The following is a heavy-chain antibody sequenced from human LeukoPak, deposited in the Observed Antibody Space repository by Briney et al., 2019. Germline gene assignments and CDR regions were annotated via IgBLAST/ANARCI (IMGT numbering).Heavy chain of an antibody. D-gene: IGHD3-9*01. V-gene: IGHV3-23*01. CDR3: ATAPIRYFAPNFDY. Sequence: PGGSLRLSCEASGFTFTNYAMSWVRQIPGKGLEWVGGISGSGGSTYHADSVKGRFTISRDNSKNTLYLQMKSLRAEVTAIYYCATAPIRYFAPNFDYWGQGTLVTVSS. CDR1: GFTFTNYA. CDR2: ISGSGGST. J-gene: IGHJ4*02.